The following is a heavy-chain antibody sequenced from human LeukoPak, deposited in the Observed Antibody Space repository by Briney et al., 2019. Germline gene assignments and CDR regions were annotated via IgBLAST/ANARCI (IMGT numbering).Heavy chain of an antibody. V-gene: IGHV4-34*01. CDR1: GGPFSGYY. Sequence: SETLSLTCAVYGGPFSGYYWSWIRQPPGKGLEWIGEINHSGSTNYNPSLKSRVTISVDTSKSQFSLNLSSVTAADTAIYYCARGTRALDAFDIWGQGTMVTVSS. J-gene: IGHJ3*02. CDR2: INHSGST. CDR3: ARGTRALDAFDI.